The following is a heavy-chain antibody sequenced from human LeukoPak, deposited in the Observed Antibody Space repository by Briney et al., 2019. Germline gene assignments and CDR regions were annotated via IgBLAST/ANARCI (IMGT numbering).Heavy chain of an antibody. CDR2: IYYSGST. CDR3: AREGYVVSAFDI. V-gene: IGHV4-59*08. J-gene: IGHJ3*02. Sequence: PSETLSLTCTVSGGSISSYYWSWIRQPPGKGLEWIGYIYYSGSTNYNPSLKSRVTISVDTSKNQFSLKLSSVTAADTAVYYCAREGYVVSAFDIWGQGTMVTVSS. D-gene: IGHD5-12*01. CDR1: GGSISSYY.